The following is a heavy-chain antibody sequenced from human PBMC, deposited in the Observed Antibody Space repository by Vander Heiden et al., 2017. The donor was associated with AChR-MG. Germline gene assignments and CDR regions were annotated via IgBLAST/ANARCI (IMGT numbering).Heavy chain of an antibody. CDR3: ARDQGGCGGDCYFVDDAFDI. Sequence: EVQLVESGGGLVQPGGSLRLSCAACGFTFSSYSMNGVRQAPGKGLEWVSYISSSSSTIYYADSVKGRFTISRDNAKNSLYLQMNSLRAEDTAVYYCARDQGGCGGDCYFVDDAFDIWGQGTMVTVSS. D-gene: IGHD2-21*01. V-gene: IGHV3-48*01. CDR1: GFTFSSYS. CDR2: ISSSSSTI. J-gene: IGHJ3*02.